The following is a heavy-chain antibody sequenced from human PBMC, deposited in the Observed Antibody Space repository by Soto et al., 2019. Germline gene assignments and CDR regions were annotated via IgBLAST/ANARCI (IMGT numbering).Heavy chain of an antibody. CDR1: GGSISSGGYY. V-gene: IGHV4-31*03. CDR3: AIIWVAARGGYWFDS. CDR2: VYYGGST. J-gene: IGHJ5*01. D-gene: IGHD2-15*01. Sequence: PSETLSLTCTVSGGSISSGGYYWSWTRQHPGKGLEWIGYVYYGGSTYYSPSLKSRVTISVDTSKNQFSLKLNSVTAADTAVYFCAIIWVAARGGYWFDSWGQGTLVTVSS.